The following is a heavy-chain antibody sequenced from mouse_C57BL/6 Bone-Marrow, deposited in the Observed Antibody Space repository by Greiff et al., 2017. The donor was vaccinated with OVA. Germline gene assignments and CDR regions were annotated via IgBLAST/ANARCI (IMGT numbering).Heavy chain of an antibody. CDR3: ARGELAY. Sequence: VKLMESGAELARPGASVKLSCKASGYTFTSYGISWVKQRTGQGLEWIGEIYPRSGNTYYNEKFKGKATLTADKSSSTAYMELRSLTSEDSAVYFCARGELAYWGQGTLVTVSA. V-gene: IGHV1-81*01. CDR2: IYPRSGNT. CDR1: GYTFTSYG. J-gene: IGHJ3*01.